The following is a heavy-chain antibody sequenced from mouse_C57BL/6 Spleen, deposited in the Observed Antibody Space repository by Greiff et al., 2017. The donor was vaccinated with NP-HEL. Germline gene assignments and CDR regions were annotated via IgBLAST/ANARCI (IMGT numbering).Heavy chain of an antibody. D-gene: IGHD1-1*01. J-gene: IGHJ1*03. CDR2: IYPGSGST. CDR1: GYTFTSYW. CDR3: ARITTVVATEYFDV. Sequence: VQLQQPGAELVKPGASVKMSCKASGYTFTSYWITWVKQRPGQGLEWIGDIYPGSGSTNYNEKFKSKATLTVDTSSSTAYMQLSSLTSEDSAVYYCARITTVVATEYFDVWGTGTTVTVSS. V-gene: IGHV1-55*01.